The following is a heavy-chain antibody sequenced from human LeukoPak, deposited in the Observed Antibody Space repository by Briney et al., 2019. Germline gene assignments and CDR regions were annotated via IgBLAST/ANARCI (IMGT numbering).Heavy chain of an antibody. J-gene: IGHJ5*02. CDR3: ARDLGDWNRATNWFDP. V-gene: IGHV1-46*01. Sequence: ASVKVSCKASGYTFTSYHMHWERQAPGQGLEWMGLINPSGGSTSYAQKFQGRVTMTRDTSTSTVYMELSSLRSEDTAVYYCARDLGDWNRATNWFDPWGQGTLVTVSS. CDR2: INPSGGST. D-gene: IGHD1-1*01. CDR1: GYTFTSYH.